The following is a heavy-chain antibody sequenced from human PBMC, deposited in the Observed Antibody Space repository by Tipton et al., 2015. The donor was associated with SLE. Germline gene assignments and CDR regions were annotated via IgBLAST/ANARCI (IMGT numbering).Heavy chain of an antibody. CDR3: ARDNKASVDTAMVLGDY. J-gene: IGHJ4*02. Sequence: SLRLSCTASGFTFGDYAMSWVRQAPGKGLEWVAVISYDGSNKYYADSVKGRFTISRDNSKNTLYLQMNSLRAEDTAVYYCARDNKASVDTAMVLGDYWGQGTLVTVSS. CDR1: GFTFGDYA. D-gene: IGHD5-18*01. CDR2: ISYDGSNK. V-gene: IGHV3-30-3*01.